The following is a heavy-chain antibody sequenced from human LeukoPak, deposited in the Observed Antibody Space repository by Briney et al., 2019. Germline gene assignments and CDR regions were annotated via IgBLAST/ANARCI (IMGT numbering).Heavy chain of an antibody. CDR1: GFTFSNAW. Sequence: GGSLRLSCAASGFTFSNAWMNWVRQAPGKGLEWVGRIKSKTDGGTTDYAAPVKGRFTISRDDSKNTLYLQMNSLKTEDTAVYYCVGAVADSTGHHYFDYWGQGTLVTVSS. J-gene: IGHJ4*02. D-gene: IGHD3-22*01. CDR2: IKSKTDGGTT. CDR3: VGAVADSTGHHYFDY. V-gene: IGHV3-15*07.